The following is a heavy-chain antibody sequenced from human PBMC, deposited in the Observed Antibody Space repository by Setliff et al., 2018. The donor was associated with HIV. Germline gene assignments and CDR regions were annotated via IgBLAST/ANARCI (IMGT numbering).Heavy chain of an antibody. D-gene: IGHD3-10*01. J-gene: IGHJ3*02. V-gene: IGHV3-7*01. CDR3: ARIRITMVRGDYAFDI. CDR1: GFTFSSYW. CDR2: IKQDGSEK. Sequence: GSLRLSCAASGFTFSSYWMSWVRQAPGKGLEWVANIKQDGSEKYYVDSVKGRFTISRDNAKNSLYLQMNSLRAEDTAVYYCARIRITMVRGDYAFDIWGQGTMVTVSS.